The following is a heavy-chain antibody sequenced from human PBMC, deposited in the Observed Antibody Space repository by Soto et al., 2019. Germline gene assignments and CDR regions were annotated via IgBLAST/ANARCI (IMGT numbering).Heavy chain of an antibody. CDR2: IYYSGST. CDR3: ARVNGGPYFFDY. V-gene: IGHV4-61*01. CDR1: GGSVGSGSYY. J-gene: IGHJ4*02. Sequence: SETLSLTCTVSGGSVGSGSYYWSWIRQPPGKGLEWIGYIYYSGSTNYNPSLKSRVAISVDTSKNQFSLKLRSVTAADTAVYYCARVNGGPYFFDYWGQGTLVTVSS. D-gene: IGHD2-8*01.